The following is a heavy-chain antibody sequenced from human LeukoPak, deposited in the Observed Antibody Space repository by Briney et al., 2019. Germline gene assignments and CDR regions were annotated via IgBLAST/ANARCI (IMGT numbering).Heavy chain of an antibody. CDR1: GFTFSSYS. V-gene: IGHV3-23*01. J-gene: IGHJ4*02. CDR2: ISGSGGST. D-gene: IGHD3-22*01. Sequence: GGSLRLSCAASGFTFSSYSMNWVRQAPGKGLEWVSAISGSGGSTYYADSVKGRFTISRDNSKNTLYLQMNSLRAEDTAVYYCAKDLAGYYYFSGQNDYWGQGTLVTVSS. CDR3: AKDLAGYYYFSGQNDY.